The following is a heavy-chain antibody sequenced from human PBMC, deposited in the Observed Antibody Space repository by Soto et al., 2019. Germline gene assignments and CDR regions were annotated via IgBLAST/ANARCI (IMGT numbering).Heavy chain of an antibody. V-gene: IGHV3-7*01. J-gene: IGHJ3*02. CDR3: ARSWYNWNDDAFDI. Sequence: GGSLRLSCAASGFTFSSYWMSWVRQAPGKGLEWVANIKQDGSEKYYVDSVKGRFTISRDNAKNSLYLQMNSLRAEDTAVYYCARSWYNWNDDAFDIWGQGTMVTV. D-gene: IGHD1-20*01. CDR1: GFTFSSYW. CDR2: IKQDGSEK.